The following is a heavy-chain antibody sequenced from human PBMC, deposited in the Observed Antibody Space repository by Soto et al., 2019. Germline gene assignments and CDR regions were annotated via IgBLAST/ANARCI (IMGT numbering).Heavy chain of an antibody. J-gene: IGHJ4*02. Sequence: QVQLQESGPGLVKPSQTLSLTCTVSCGSISSGGYYWSWIRQHPGKGLEWIGYIYYSGSTYYNPSLKSRVTISLETSKNQFALKLSSVTAADTAVYYCARGRGGVANFDYWGQGPLVTVSS. CDR3: ARGRGGVANFDY. V-gene: IGHV4-31*03. D-gene: IGHD3-10*01. CDR2: IYYSGST. CDR1: CGSISSGGYY.